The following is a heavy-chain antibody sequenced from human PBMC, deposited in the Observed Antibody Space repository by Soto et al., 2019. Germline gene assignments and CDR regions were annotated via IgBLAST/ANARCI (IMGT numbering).Heavy chain of an antibody. J-gene: IGHJ2*01. CDR3: ARVAGIAVSATVWYFDL. CDR2: IWYDGSNK. V-gene: IGHV3-33*01. Sequence: QAQLVESGGGVVQPGRSLRLSCAASGFTFSSYGMHWVRQAPGKGLEWVAVIWYDGSNKYYADSVKGRFTISRDNSKNTLYLQMNSLRAEDTAVYYCARVAGIAVSATVWYFDLWGRGTLVTVSS. D-gene: IGHD6-19*01. CDR1: GFTFSSYG.